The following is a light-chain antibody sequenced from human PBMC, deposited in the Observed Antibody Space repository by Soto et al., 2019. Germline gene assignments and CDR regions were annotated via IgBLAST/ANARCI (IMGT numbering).Light chain of an antibody. CDR1: QSVGTC. CDR3: HQRQSWPRT. J-gene: IGKJ1*01. CDR2: DAS. Sequence: IVLTQSPATLSLSPGERATLSWRASQSVGTCLGWYQQKPGQAPRLLIYDASNRATGIPARFSGSGSGTDFTLTISDVQPEDFALYYCHQRQSWPRTFGQGTKVDI. V-gene: IGKV3-11*01.